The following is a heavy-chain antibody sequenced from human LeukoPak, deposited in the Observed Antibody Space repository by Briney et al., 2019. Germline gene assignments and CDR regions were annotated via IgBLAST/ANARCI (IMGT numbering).Heavy chain of an antibody. CDR2: IYSGGST. CDR3: AKGASSSAKTFDY. Sequence: GGSLRLSCAASGFTFSDYDMSWVRQAPGKGLEWVSVIYSGGSTYYADSVKGRFTISRDNSKNTLYLQMNSLRAEDTAVYYCAKGASSSAKTFDYWGQGTLVTVSS. D-gene: IGHD6-13*01. CDR1: GFTFSDYD. J-gene: IGHJ4*02. V-gene: IGHV3-53*01.